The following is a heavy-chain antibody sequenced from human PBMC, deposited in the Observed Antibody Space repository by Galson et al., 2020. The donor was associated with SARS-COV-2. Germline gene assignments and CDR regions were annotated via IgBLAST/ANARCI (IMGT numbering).Heavy chain of an antibody. Sequence: TGGSLRLSCAASGFTFSNYELNWVRQAPGKGLEWISYISRRHSTIYYADSVKGRFTISRDNAQNSLYLQMNSLRAEDTAVYYCARDLAVNYYDTSGYYYVPRAFDIWGQGTMVTVSS. CDR3: ARDLAVNYYDTSGYYYVPRAFDI. CDR1: GFTFSNYE. V-gene: IGHV3-48*03. CDR2: ISRRHSTI. D-gene: IGHD3-22*01. J-gene: IGHJ3*02.